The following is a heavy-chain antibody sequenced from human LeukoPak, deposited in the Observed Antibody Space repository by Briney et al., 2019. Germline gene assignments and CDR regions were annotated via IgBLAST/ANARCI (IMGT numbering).Heavy chain of an antibody. CDR2: ISAYNGNT. Sequence: ASVKVPCKASGYTFTSYGISWVRQAPGQGLEWMGWISAYNGNTNYAQKLQGRVTMTTDTSTSTAYMELRSLRSDDTAVYYCARVNYGSGSYYRRAGDAFDIWGQGTMVTVSS. J-gene: IGHJ3*02. D-gene: IGHD3-10*01. V-gene: IGHV1-18*01. CDR1: GYTFTSYG. CDR3: ARVNYGSGSYYRRAGDAFDI.